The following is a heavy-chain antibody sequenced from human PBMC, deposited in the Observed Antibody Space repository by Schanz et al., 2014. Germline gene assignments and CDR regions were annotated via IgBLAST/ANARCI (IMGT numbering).Heavy chain of an antibody. CDR2: INPSGGST. Sequence: QVQLVQSGAEVKKPGASVKVSCKASGYTFVSYSMHWVRQAPGQGLEWMGIINPSGGSTTYAQKCQGRVTITADRSTSTAYMELSSLRSEDTAVYYCARGYGDSPTDFWGQGTLVTVSS. D-gene: IGHD4-17*01. CDR1: GYTFVSYS. V-gene: IGHV1-46*01. J-gene: IGHJ4*02. CDR3: ARGYGDSPTDF.